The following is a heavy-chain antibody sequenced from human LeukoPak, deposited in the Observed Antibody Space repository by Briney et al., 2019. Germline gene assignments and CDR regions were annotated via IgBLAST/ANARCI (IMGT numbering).Heavy chain of an antibody. CDR1: GFTFSSYS. J-gene: IGHJ3*02. D-gene: IGHD1-26*01. CDR3: ARDHRLSGSYDAFDI. V-gene: IGHV3-21*01. Sequence: GGSLRLSCAASGFTFSSYSMNWVRQAPGKGLEWVSSISSSSSYIYYADSVKGRFTISGDNAKNSLYLQMNSLRAEDTAVYYCARDHRLSGSYDAFDIWGQGTMVTVSS. CDR2: ISSSSSYI.